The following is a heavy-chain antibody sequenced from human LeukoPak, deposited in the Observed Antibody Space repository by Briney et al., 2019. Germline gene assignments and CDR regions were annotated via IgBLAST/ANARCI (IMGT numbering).Heavy chain of an antibody. CDR2: INGDGSSR. J-gene: IGHJ4*02. D-gene: IGHD1-26*01. CDR1: GFTFSTYW. CDR3: ARDGGASYAN. Sequence: GGSLRLSCAASGFTFSTYWMHWVRQAPGKGLLWVSRINGDGSSRGYADSVKGRFTISRDNAKNTLYQQLNSLSAEDTAVYYCARDGGASYANWGQGTLVTVSS. V-gene: IGHV3-74*01.